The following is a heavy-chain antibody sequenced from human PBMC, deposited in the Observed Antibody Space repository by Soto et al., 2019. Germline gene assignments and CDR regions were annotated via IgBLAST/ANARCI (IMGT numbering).Heavy chain of an antibody. CDR2: TIPVFNTA. Sequence: QVQLEQSGAEVKKPGSSVKISCKASGGTLSDHGVSWLRQAPGQGLEWVGGTIPVFNTANYAPKFQGRVTIAADKSTNIAYMELGSLSSDDTAFYYCARGVYGSANYYTGPSAFDIWGQGTLVIVSS. D-gene: IGHD3-10*01. J-gene: IGHJ3*02. V-gene: IGHV1-69*06. CDR3: ARGVYGSANYYTGPSAFDI. CDR1: GGTLSDHG.